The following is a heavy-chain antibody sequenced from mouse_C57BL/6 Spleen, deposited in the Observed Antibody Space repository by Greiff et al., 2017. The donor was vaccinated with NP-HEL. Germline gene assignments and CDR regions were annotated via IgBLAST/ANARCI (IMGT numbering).Heavy chain of an antibody. CDR2: IHPNSGST. V-gene: IGHV1-64*01. CDR1: GYTFTSYW. D-gene: IGHD1-1*01. CDR3: ARGNYYEPMDY. Sequence: VKLMESGAELVKPGASVKLSCKASGYTFTSYWMHWVKQRPGQGLEWIGMIHPNSGSTNYNEKFKSKATLTVDKSSSTAYMQLSSLTSEDSAVYYCARGNYYEPMDYWGQGTSVTVSA. J-gene: IGHJ4*01.